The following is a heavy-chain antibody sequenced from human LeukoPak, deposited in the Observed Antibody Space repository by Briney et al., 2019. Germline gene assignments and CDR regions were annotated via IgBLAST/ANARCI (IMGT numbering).Heavy chain of an antibody. CDR2: ISAYNGNT. J-gene: IGHJ5*02. Sequence: ASVKVSCKASGGTFSSYAISWVRQAPGQGLEWMGWISAYNGNTNYAQKLQGRVTMTTDTSTSTAYVELRSLRSDDTAVYYCARVMLSSGYYVGWFDPWGQGTLVTVSS. CDR3: ARVMLSSGYYVGWFDP. V-gene: IGHV1-18*01. CDR1: GGTFSSYA. D-gene: IGHD3-22*01.